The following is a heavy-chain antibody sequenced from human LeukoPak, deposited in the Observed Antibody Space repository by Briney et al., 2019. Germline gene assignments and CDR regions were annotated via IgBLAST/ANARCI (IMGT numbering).Heavy chain of an antibody. CDR2: IYYSGST. CDR3: ARDEV. CDR1: GGSISSYC. Sequence: SETLSLTCTVSGGSISSYCWSWIRQPPGKGLEWIGYIYYSGSTNYNPSLKSRVTISVDTSKNQFSLKLSSVTAADTAVYYCARDEVWGQGTLVTVSS. V-gene: IGHV4-59*01. J-gene: IGHJ4*02.